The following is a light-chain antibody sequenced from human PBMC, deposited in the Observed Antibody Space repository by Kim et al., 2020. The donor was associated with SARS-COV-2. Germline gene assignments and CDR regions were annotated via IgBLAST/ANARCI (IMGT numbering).Light chain of an antibody. CDR1: SSDVGNYNL. CDR3: CSYAGSSTLI. V-gene: IGLV2-23*02. CDR2: EVI. Sequence: GQSITISCTGTSSDVGNYNLVSWYQQHPGKAPKLMIYEVIKRPSGVSNRFSGSKSGNTASLTISGLQAEDEADYYCCSYAGSSTLIFGGGTKLTVL. J-gene: IGLJ2*01.